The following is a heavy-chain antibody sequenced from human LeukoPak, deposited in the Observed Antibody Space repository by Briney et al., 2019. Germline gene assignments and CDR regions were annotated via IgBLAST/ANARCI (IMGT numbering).Heavy chain of an antibody. Sequence: GGFLRLSCAASGFTFSSYGMHWVRQAPGKGLEWVAVISYDGSNKYYADSVKGRFTISRDNSKNTLYLQMNSLRAEDTAVYYCAKVRLSGSSSGWVDYWGQGTLVTVSS. V-gene: IGHV3-30*18. D-gene: IGHD6-19*01. CDR2: ISYDGSNK. CDR1: GFTFSSYG. J-gene: IGHJ4*02. CDR3: AKVRLSGSSSGWVDY.